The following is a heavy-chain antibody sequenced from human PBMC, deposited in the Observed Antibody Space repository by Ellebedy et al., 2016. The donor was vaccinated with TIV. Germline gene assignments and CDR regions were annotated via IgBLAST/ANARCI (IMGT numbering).Heavy chain of an antibody. CDR3: ARGNYYGSGSKGRGFDY. CDR2: IYYSGST. J-gene: IGHJ4*02. V-gene: IGHV4-39*07. D-gene: IGHD3-10*01. Sequence: SETLSLXXTVSGGSISSSSYYWGWIRQPPGKGLEWIGSIYYSGSTYYNPSLKSRVTISVDTSKNQFSLKLSSVTAADTAVYYCARGNYYGSGSKGRGFDYWGQGTLVTVSS. CDR1: GGSISSSSYY.